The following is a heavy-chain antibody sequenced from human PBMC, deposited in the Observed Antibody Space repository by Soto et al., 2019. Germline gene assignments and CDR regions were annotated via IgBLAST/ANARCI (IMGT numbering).Heavy chain of an antibody. D-gene: IGHD6-6*01. V-gene: IGHV1-69*13. J-gene: IGHJ6*02. CDR3: ARYVEIRAARRVAGSYYGMDV. Sequence: SVKVSCEASGGTFSSYAISWVRQAPGQGLEWMGGIIPIFGTANYAQKLQGRVTITADESTSTAYMELSSLRSEDTAVYYCARYVEIRAARRVAGSYYGMDVWGQGTTVTVSS. CDR1: GGTFSSYA. CDR2: IIPIFGTA.